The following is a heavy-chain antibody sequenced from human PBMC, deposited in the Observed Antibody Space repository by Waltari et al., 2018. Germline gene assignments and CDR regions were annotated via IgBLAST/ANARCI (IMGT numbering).Heavy chain of an antibody. V-gene: IGHV1-69-2*01. CDR3: AKDIRSGSYGLLAFDI. J-gene: IGHJ3*02. CDR1: GYTFTDYY. CDR2: VDPEDGET. Sequence: EVQLVQSGAEVKKPGATVKISCKASGYTFTDYYMHWVQQAPGKGLEWMGRVDPEDGETIYAEKFQGRVTITADTSTDTAYMELSSLRAEDMALYYCAKDIRSGSYGLLAFDIWGQGTMVTVSS. D-gene: IGHD1-26*01.